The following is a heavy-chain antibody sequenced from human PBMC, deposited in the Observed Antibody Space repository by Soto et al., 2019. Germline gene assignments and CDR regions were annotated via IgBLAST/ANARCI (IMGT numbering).Heavy chain of an antibody. Sequence: QVQLQESGPGLVEPSQTLSLTCTVSGGSISGGGYYWSWIRQHPGKGLEWIGYIHYSGTTYYNPSLXSXLXRXLDTSKTQFSPTLSSVTAADTAVYYCARAWTATAGWAPWFDLWGQGTLVTVSS. CDR2: IHYSGTT. CDR1: GGSISGGGYY. CDR3: ARAWTATAGWAPWFDL. V-gene: IGHV4-31*03. J-gene: IGHJ5*02. D-gene: IGHD6-13*01.